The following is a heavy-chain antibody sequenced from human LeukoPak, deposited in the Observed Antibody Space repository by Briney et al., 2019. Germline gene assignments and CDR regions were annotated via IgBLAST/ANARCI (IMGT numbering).Heavy chain of an antibody. CDR2: INPDSGDT. Sequence: ASVKVSCKASGYTFIDYYIHWVRQAPGQGLEWMGWINPDSGDTNSAQKFQGRVIMTRDTSLSAAYMALSSLRSDDAAVYYCTRTSTVARGGIINGLDYYYYMDVWDQGTTVTVSS. CDR3: TRTSTVARGGIINGLDYYYYMDV. J-gene: IGHJ6*03. CDR1: GYTFIDYY. D-gene: IGHD3-10*01. V-gene: IGHV1-2*02.